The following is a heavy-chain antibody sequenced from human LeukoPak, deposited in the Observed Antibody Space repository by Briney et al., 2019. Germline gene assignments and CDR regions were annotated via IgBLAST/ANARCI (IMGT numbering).Heavy chain of an antibody. V-gene: IGHV3-53*01. J-gene: IGHJ3*01. CDR3: ARVQGHPPNGLDV. CDR1: GFTVSSNY. Sequence: GGSLRLSCAASGFTVSSNYMSWVRQAPGKGLEWVSVIYSGGSTYYADSVKGRFTISRDNSKNTLSLQMNSLRAEDTAVYYCARVQGHPPNGLDVWGQGTMVTVSS. CDR2: IYSGGST. D-gene: IGHD2-8*01.